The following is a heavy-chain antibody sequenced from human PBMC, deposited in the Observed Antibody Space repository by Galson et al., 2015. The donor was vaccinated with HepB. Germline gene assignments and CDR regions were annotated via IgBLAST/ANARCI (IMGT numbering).Heavy chain of an antibody. Sequence: SLRLSCPVSGFTLSSYAMHWVRPAPGKGLEWVAVISYDGSNKYYADSVKGRFTISRDNSKNTLYLQMNSLRAEDTAVYYCASCSGGSCYSSTPYYYYYGMDVWGQGTTVTVSS. CDR3: ASCSGGSCYSSTPYYYYYGMDV. D-gene: IGHD2-15*01. CDR1: GFTLSSYA. CDR2: ISYDGSNK. V-gene: IGHV3-30-3*01. J-gene: IGHJ6*02.